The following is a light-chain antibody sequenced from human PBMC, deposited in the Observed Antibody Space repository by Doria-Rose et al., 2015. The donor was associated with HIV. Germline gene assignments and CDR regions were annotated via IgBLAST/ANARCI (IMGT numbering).Light chain of an antibody. CDR2: DGS. CDR1: QSFSSTY. J-gene: IGKJ1*01. V-gene: IGKV3-20*01. Sequence: TQSPGTLSLSPGERATLSCRASQSFSSTYLAWYQQKPGQAPSLLIYDGSTRGTGIPDRISASGSGTDFTLTINRLEPEDFALYYCHQYGTSWTFGQGTKVEI. CDR3: HQYGTSWT.